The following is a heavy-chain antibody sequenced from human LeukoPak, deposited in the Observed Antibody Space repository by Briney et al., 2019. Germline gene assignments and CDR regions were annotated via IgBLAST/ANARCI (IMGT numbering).Heavy chain of an antibody. D-gene: IGHD6-19*01. V-gene: IGHV1-2*02. Sequence: ASVKVSCKASGYTFTGYYMHWVRQPPGQGLEWMGWINPNNGGTNYAQKFQGRVTMTRDTSTSTAYMELSRLRSDDTAVYYCATDHLKQWLRKEDYYYGMDVWGQGTTVTVSS. CDR1: GYTFTGYY. CDR2: INPNNGGT. J-gene: IGHJ6*02. CDR3: ATDHLKQWLRKEDYYYGMDV.